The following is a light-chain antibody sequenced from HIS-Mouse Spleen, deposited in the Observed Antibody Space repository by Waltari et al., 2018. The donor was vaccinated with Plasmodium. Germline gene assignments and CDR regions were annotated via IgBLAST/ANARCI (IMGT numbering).Light chain of an antibody. CDR3: QQYNNWSFT. Sequence: EIVMTQSPATLSVSPRERATLSCRASQSVSSNLAWYQQKPGQAPGLLIYGASTRATGIPARFSGSGSGTEFTLTISSLQSEDFAVYYCQQYNNWSFTFGPGTKVDIK. J-gene: IGKJ3*01. CDR1: QSVSSN. CDR2: GAS. V-gene: IGKV3-15*01.